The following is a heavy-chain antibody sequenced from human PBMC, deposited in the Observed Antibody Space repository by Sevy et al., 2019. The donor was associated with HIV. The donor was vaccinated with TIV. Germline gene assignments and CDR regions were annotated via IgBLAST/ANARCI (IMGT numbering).Heavy chain of an antibody. D-gene: IGHD2-21*02. V-gene: IGHV3-30*04. J-gene: IGHJ4*02. CDR2: ISDAGSQT. Sequence: GGSLRLSCADSGFTFIDYAMHWVRQAPGKGLEWVAVISDAGSQTYYADSVNGRFTISRDNSKNTLYLQMNSLRADDTAVYYCARGRVTSYYFDDWGQGTLVTVSS. CDR3: ARGRVTSYYFDD. CDR1: GFTFIDYA.